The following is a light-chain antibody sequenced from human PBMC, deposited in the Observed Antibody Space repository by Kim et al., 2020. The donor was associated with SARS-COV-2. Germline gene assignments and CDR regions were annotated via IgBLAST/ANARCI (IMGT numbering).Light chain of an antibody. J-gene: IGKJ4*01. CDR3: QQQNQWPPAVS. CDR2: DAS. CDR1: QNIGTY. V-gene: IGKV3-11*01. Sequence: PGDRATLSCRASQNIGTYLAWYQQTTGQAPRLLIYDASNRATGIPDRFSGSGSGTDFTLTIGSLEPEDFGIYFCQQQNQWPPAVSFGGGTKVDIK.